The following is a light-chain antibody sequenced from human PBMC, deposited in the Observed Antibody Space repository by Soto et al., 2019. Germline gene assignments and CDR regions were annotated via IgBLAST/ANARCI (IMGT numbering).Light chain of an antibody. J-gene: IGLJ3*02. V-gene: IGLV4-69*01. CDR1: RGHSSYA. Sequence: QPVLTQSPSASASLGASVKLTCTLSRGHSSYAIAWHQQQPEKGPRYLMKLNSDGSHSKGDGIPDRFSGSSSGAERYLTISSLQSEDEADYYCQTWGTGIWVFGGGTKVTVL. CDR3: QTWGTGIWV. CDR2: LNSDGSH.